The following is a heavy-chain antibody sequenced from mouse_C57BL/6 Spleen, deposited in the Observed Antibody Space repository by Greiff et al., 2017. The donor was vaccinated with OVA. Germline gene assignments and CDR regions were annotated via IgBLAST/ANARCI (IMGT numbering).Heavy chain of an antibody. Sequence: DVQLVESGGGLVQPGGSLSLSCAASGFTFPAYYMSWVRQPPGTALDWLGFIRNKANGYTTEYSASVKGRFTISRDNSQSILYLQMNALRAEDSATYYCARYNTLFDDWGQGTTLTVSS. CDR1: GFTFPAYY. CDR3: ARYNTLFDD. J-gene: IGHJ2*01. V-gene: IGHV7-3*01. CDR2: IRNKANGYTT.